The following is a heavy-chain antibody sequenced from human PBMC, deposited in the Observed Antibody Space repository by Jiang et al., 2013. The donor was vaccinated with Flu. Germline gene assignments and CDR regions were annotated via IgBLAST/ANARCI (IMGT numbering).Heavy chain of an antibody. CDR2: ISYSGTT. J-gene: IGHJ4*02. Sequence: GSGLVKPSETLSLTCIVSGGSVNSEDFYWTWIRQAPGTGLEWIGYISYSGTTQYNPAHQSRLSMSIDTSKNRFSLNLRSVTTADTAIYYCARTGVVVAAKIDFWGQGTLVTVSS. D-gene: IGHD2-15*01. V-gene: IGHV4-61*03. CDR1: GGSVNSEDFY. CDR3: ARTGVVVAAKIDF.